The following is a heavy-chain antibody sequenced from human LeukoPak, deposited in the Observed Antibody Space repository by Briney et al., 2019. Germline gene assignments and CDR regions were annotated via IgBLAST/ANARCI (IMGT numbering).Heavy chain of an antibody. CDR2: ISYDGSDK. V-gene: IGHV3-30*18. Sequence: GGSLRLSCAAFGFTFSNFGMHWVRQAPGKGLEWVAVISYDGSDKYYTDSVKGRFTISRDNSKNTLYLQMNSLRSEDTAVYYCAKDRGSSWFYFDDWGQGNPGHRLL. J-gene: IGHJ4*02. CDR1: GFTFSNFG. CDR3: AKDRGSSWFYFDD. D-gene: IGHD6-13*01.